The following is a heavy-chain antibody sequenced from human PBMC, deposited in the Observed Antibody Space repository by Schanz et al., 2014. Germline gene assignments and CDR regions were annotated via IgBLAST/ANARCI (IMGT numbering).Heavy chain of an antibody. Sequence: EQMVESGGGLVKPGGSLILSCAASRLTFANEDIHWVRQAPGKGLEWVAIISYDGRHKNYADSVKGRFTISRDNSMNTLPLQMTSVRFDDTAGYYYAKDDTQVNGMDVWGQGTAVTVSS. CDR1: RLTFANED. CDR3: AKDDTQVNGMDV. V-gene: IGHV3-30*18. J-gene: IGHJ6*02. CDR2: ISYDGRHK.